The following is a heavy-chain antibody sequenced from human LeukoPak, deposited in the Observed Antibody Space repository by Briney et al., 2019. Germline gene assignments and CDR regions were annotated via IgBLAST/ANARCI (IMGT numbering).Heavy chain of an antibody. Sequence: PGGSLRLSCAASGFTSSSNYMSWVRQAPGKGLEWVSVIYSGGSTYYADSVKGRFTISRDNSKNTLYLQMNSLRAEDTAMYYCPRGSSYFDYWGQGTLVTVSS. D-gene: IGHD3-10*01. CDR2: IYSGGST. V-gene: IGHV3-66*01. CDR3: PRGSSYFDY. CDR1: GFTSSSNY. J-gene: IGHJ4*02.